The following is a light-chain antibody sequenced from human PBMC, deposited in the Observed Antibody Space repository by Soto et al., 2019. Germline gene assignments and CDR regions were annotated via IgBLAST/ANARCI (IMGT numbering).Light chain of an antibody. CDR2: SND. CDR3: AAWEDSLNGYV. CDR1: SSNIGSNS. V-gene: IGLV1-44*01. Sequence: QSLLTQPPSASGTPGQRVTISCSGSSSNIGSNSVNWYQQLPGTAPTLLIYSNDRRPSGVPGRFSGSKSGTSASLAISGLQSEDEADYYCAAWEDSLNGYVFGTGTKVTVL. J-gene: IGLJ1*01.